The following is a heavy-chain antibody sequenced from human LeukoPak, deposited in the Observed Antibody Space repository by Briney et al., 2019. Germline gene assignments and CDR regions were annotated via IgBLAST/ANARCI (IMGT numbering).Heavy chain of an antibody. V-gene: IGHV3-48*01. CDR2: ISSSSTTI. CDR3: GRDRNKYNYDGSGYPPY. J-gene: IGHJ4*02. CDR1: GFTFSSYS. D-gene: IGHD3-22*01. Sequence: PGGSLRLSCAASGFTFSSYSMMWVRQAPGKGLEWVSYISSSSTTIHYADSVKGRFTISRDNAKNSVYLQMNSLRAEDTAVYYCGRDRNKYNYDGSGYPPYWGQGTLVTVSS.